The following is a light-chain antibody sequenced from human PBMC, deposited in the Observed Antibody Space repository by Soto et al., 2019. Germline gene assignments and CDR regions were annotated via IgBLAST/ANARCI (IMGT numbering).Light chain of an antibody. J-gene: IGKJ1*01. V-gene: IGKV3-20*01. CDR1: QSVSSSY. Sequence: IVFTQSPGTPSLSPGERATLSCRARQSVSSSYLAWYQQKPGQAPRLLIYGASSRATGIPDRFSGSGSGTDFTLTISRLEPEDFAVYYCQQYGSSPTWTFGQGTKVDIK. CDR2: GAS. CDR3: QQYGSSPTWT.